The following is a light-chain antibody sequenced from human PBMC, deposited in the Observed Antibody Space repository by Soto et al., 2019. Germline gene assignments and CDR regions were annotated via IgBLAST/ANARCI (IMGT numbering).Light chain of an antibody. V-gene: IGLV4-69*01. CDR2: LNSDGSH. Sequence: QPVLTQSPSASASLGASVKVTCTLSSGHRSYAIAWHQQQPEQGPRYLMKLNSDGSHSKGDGIPDRFSGSSSGAERYLTISRLQSEDEAYYYCQTWVGTGIVVFGGGTKLTVL. J-gene: IGLJ3*02. CDR3: QTWVGTGIVV. CDR1: SGHRSYA.